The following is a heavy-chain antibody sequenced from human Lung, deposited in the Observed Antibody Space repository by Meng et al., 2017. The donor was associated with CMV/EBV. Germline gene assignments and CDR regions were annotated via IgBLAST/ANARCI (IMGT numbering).Heavy chain of an antibody. J-gene: IGHJ5*02. Sequence: HLQESGPRLVAPSQTLSLTCTVAGGSIITSDDYWSWLRQSPGKALEWLGSIYYSGSTYYNPSLESRVTMSIDTSKNQFYLILSTMTAADTAMYFCSRRPVDTGTTFRNWIDPWGQGTLVTVSS. CDR1: GGSIITSDDY. CDR2: IYYSGST. CDR3: SRRPVDTGTTFRNWIDP. V-gene: IGHV4-30-4*08. D-gene: IGHD2/OR15-2a*01.